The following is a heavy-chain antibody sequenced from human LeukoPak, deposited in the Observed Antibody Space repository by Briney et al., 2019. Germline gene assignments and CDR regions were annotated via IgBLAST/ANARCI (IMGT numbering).Heavy chain of an antibody. CDR3: ARDHRRYCSGGSCYGY. J-gene: IGHJ4*02. V-gene: IGHV1-2*02. Sequence: ASVKVSCKASGCTFTGYYMHWVRQAPGQGLEWMGWINPNSGGTNYAQKFQGRVTMTRDTSISTAYMELSRLRSDDTAVYYCARDHRRYCSGGSCYGYWGQGTLVTVSS. CDR2: INPNSGGT. D-gene: IGHD2-15*01. CDR1: GCTFTGYY.